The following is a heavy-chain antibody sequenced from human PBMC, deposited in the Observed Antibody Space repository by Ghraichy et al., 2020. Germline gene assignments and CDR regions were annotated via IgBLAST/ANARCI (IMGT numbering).Heavy chain of an antibody. D-gene: IGHD3-22*01. J-gene: IGHJ4*02. Sequence: ASVKVSCKASGYTFTGYYMHWVRQAPGQGLEWMGWINPNSGGTNYAQKFQGWVTMTRDTSISTAYMELSRLRSDDTAVYYCARASLDSSGYYYYFDYWGQGTLVTVSS. CDR2: INPNSGGT. V-gene: IGHV1-2*04. CDR1: GYTFTGYY. CDR3: ARASLDSSGYYYYFDY.